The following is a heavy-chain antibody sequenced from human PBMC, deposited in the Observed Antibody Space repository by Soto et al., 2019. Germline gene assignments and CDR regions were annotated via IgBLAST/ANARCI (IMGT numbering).Heavy chain of an antibody. CDR1: GVSVNSGNYY. CDR2: VDYSGST. Sequence: KTSETLSLTCIVSGVSVNSGNYYWSWTRQPPGKGLEWIGYVDYSGSTNYHPSLKTPASISIDTSENQFSLKVESVTAADTAVYYCARDHWGNGLRFDYWGQGILVTVSS. J-gene: IGHJ4*02. V-gene: IGHV4-61*01. CDR3: ARDHWGNGLRFDY. D-gene: IGHD3-16*01.